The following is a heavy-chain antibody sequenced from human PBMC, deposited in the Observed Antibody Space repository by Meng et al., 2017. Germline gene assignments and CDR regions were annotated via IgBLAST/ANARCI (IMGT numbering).Heavy chain of an antibody. CDR2: FDSEDDET. Sequence: ASVKVSCKVSGYTLTELSMHWVRQAPGKGLEWMGGFDSEDDETVYAQKFQGRVTMTEDTSIDTAYMELDSLRSEDTAVYYCAKMWGRVGATGEDLPYYFDYWGQGTMVTVSS. V-gene: IGHV1-24*01. CDR1: GYTLTELS. J-gene: IGHJ4*02. D-gene: IGHD1-26*01. CDR3: AKMWGRVGATGEDLPYYFDY.